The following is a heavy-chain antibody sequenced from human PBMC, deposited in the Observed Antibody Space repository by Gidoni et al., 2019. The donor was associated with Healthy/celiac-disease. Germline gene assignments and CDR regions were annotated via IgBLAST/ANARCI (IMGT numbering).Heavy chain of an antibody. CDR3: ARPVFPCSSSFGRSVWFDP. D-gene: IGHD6-6*01. V-gene: IGHV4-39*01. Sequence: STYYNPSLKSRVTISVDTSKNQFSLKLSSVTAADTAVYYCARPVFPCSSSFGRSVWFDPWGQGTLVTVSS. J-gene: IGHJ5*02. CDR2: ST.